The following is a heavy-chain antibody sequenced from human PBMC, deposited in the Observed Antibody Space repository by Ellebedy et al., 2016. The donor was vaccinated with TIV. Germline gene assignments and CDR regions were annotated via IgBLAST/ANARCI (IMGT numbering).Heavy chain of an antibody. Sequence: SVKVSCKASGGTFNSHAISWVRQAPGQGLEWMGGITGMFRTVNYAQKFQGRVTITADEFMTTAYMGLSSLRSEDTAVYYCARGGAYYHRYFDDWGQGTLVTVSS. V-gene: IGHV1-69*13. CDR1: GGTFNSHA. CDR2: ITGMFRTV. D-gene: IGHD3-10*01. CDR3: ARGGAYYHRYFDD. J-gene: IGHJ4*02.